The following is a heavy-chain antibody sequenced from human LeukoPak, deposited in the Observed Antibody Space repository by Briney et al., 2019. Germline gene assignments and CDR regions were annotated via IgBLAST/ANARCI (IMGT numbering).Heavy chain of an antibody. Sequence: SETLSLTCTVSGGSISTGSDYWSWIRQAAGKGLEWIGRIYTTGSTNNNPSLKSRVTISLDMSKNQFSLKLSSVTAADTAVYFCARGHSGEDAFDIWGQGTMVTVSS. CDR3: ARGHSGEDAFDI. CDR1: GGSISTGSDY. D-gene: IGHD2-15*01. V-gene: IGHV4-61*02. J-gene: IGHJ3*02. CDR2: IYTTGST.